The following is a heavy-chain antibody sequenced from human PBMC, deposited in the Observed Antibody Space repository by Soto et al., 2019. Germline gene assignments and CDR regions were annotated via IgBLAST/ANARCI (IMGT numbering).Heavy chain of an antibody. CDR3: TRNYSSGSSNWFDP. Sequence: LSLTCRLSGCATSSTSCFWGWRRQPPGKGREWIGSIYYSGSTYYNPSLRSRVAICVDTSKNQFSLKLSSVTAAETAVFYCTRNYSSGSSNWFDPWGQGTLVTVSS. CDR2: IYYSGST. J-gene: IGHJ5*02. D-gene: IGHD6-19*01. V-gene: IGHV4-39*01. CDR1: GCATSSTSCF.